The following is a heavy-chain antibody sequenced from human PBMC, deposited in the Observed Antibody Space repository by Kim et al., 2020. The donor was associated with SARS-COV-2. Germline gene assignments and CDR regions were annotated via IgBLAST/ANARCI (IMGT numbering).Heavy chain of an antibody. Sequence: GGSLRLSCAASGFTFSSYDMHWVRQATGKGLEWVSAIGTAGDTYYPGSVKGRFTISRENAKNSLYLQMNSLRAGDTAVYYCARAADITMVRGVTIPYYYYGMDVWGQGTTVTVSS. CDR2: IGTAGDT. V-gene: IGHV3-13*04. CDR1: GFTFSSYD. J-gene: IGHJ6*02. CDR3: ARAADITMVRGVTIPYYYYGMDV. D-gene: IGHD3-10*01.